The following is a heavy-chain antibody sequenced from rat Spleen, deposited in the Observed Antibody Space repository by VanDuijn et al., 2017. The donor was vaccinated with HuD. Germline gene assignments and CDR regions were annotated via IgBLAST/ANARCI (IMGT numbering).Heavy chain of an antibody. D-gene: IGHD1-4*01. J-gene: IGHJ3*01. CDR3: ARVGTRVSRFAY. Sequence: SCAASGFTFSHYDMAWVRQAPKKGLEWVATISFDGRTTNHRDSVKGRFTISRDNAKSTLYLQMDSLRSEDTATYYCARVGTRVSRFAYWGQGTLVTVSS. CDR1: GFTFSHYD. V-gene: IGHV5-7*01. CDR2: ISFDGRTT.